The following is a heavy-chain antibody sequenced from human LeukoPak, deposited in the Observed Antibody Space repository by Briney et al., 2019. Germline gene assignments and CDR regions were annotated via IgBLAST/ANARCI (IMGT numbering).Heavy chain of an antibody. CDR2: ISWDSGSV. D-gene: IGHD3-22*01. V-gene: IGHV3-9*01. J-gene: IGHJ4*02. CDR1: GFTFDDHA. Sequence: GGSLRLSCAASGFTFDDHAMHWVRQAPGKGLEWVSGISWDSGSVDSADSVKGRFTISRDNARNSLYLQMNSLRAEDTAVYYCARDRLDYYDSSGYLDYWGQGTLVTVSS. CDR3: ARDRLDYYDSSGYLDY.